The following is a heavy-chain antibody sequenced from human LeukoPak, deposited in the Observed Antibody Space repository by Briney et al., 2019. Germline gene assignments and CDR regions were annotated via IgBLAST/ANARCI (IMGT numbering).Heavy chain of an antibody. Sequence: GASVKISCKVSGDTFTSHPINWVRQAPGRGLEWVGEIIPLFGTTNFAQKFQGRITISADDSTGSAYMELNNLRSEDTAMYYCAGLVESLANGFAFWGQGTMVTVS. V-gene: IGHV1-69*13. CDR3: AGLVESLANGFAF. J-gene: IGHJ3*01. CDR2: IIPLFGTT. D-gene: IGHD2-8*02. CDR1: GDTFTSHP.